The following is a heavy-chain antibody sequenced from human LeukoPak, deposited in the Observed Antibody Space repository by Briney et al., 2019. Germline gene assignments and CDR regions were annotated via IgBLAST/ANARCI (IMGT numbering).Heavy chain of an antibody. CDR3: AKDLRGIAAAGTPGY. CDR2: ISWDGGST. Sequence: GGSLRLSCAASGFTFDDYTMHWVRQAPGKGLEWVSLISWDGGSTHYADSVKGRFTISRDNSKNTLYLQMNSLRAEDTAVYYCAKDLRGIAAAGTPGYWGQGTLVTVSS. V-gene: IGHV3-43*01. CDR1: GFTFDDYT. D-gene: IGHD6-13*01. J-gene: IGHJ4*02.